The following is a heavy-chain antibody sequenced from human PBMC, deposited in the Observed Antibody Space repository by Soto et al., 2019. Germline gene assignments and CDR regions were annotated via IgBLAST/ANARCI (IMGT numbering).Heavy chain of an antibody. J-gene: IGHJ6*02. Sequence: GGSLILSCAASGFTFSSYGMHWVRQAPGKGLEWVAVISYDGSNKYYADSVKGRFTISRDNSKNTLYLQMNSLRAEDTAVYYCAKDPRYCSGGSCYPGYGMDVWGQGTTGTVSS. CDR1: GFTFSSYG. V-gene: IGHV3-30*18. CDR2: ISYDGSNK. CDR3: AKDPRYCSGGSCYPGYGMDV. D-gene: IGHD2-15*01.